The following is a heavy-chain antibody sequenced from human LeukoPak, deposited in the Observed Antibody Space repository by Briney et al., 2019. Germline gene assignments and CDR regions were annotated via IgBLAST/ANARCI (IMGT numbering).Heavy chain of an antibody. CDR2: IYPGDSGP. CDR1: GYSFTSYC. Sequence: GESLQISCKVSGYSFTSYCIGWVRPMPGKGLEWMGIIYPGDSGPTYSPSFQGQVTISVDKSINTAYLQWSGLQASDTAMYYCGMSGDRVPLQDDVFDVWGQGTMVTVST. J-gene: IGHJ3*01. CDR3: GMSGDRVPLQDDVFDV. V-gene: IGHV5-51*01. D-gene: IGHD1-26*01.